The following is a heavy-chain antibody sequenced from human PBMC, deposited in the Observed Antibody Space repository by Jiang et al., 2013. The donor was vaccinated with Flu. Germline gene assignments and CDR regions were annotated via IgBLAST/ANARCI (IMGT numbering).Heavy chain of an antibody. Sequence: GSGLVKPSETLSLTCSVSGGSVSSGDAYWSWIRQPPGKGLEWIAYIYYSGSTYYNPSLQSRVAMSVDTSKNQFSLELSSVTAADTAVYYCARNLVKEGCFDIWGQGTIVTVSS. V-gene: IGHV4-30-4*01. CDR1: GGSVSSGDAY. J-gene: IGHJ3*02. D-gene: IGHD2-21*01. CDR3: ARNLVKEGCFDI. CDR2: IYYSGST.